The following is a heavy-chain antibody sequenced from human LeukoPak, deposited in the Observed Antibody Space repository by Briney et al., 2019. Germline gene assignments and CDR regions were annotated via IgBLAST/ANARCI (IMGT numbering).Heavy chain of an antibody. CDR1: GGSFSGYY. Sequence: PSETLSLTCAVYGGSFSGYYWSWIRQPPGKGLEWIGEINHSGSTNYNPSLKSRVTISVDTSKNQFSLKLSSVTAADTAVYYCARDMGYCGGDCYGLNYWGQGTLVTVSS. CDR2: INHSGST. V-gene: IGHV4-34*01. D-gene: IGHD2-21*02. J-gene: IGHJ4*02. CDR3: ARDMGYCGGDCYGLNY.